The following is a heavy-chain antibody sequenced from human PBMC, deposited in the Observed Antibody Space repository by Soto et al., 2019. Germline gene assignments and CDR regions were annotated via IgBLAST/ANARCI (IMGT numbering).Heavy chain of an antibody. CDR2: ISDGGGST. CDR1: GFTFSSYG. D-gene: IGHD6-13*01. V-gene: IGHV3-23*01. CDR3: AKDRGSSLNPWFDP. Sequence: PGGSLRLSCAASGFTFSSYGMSWFRQAPGKGLEWVSVISDGGGSTFYADSVKGRFTISRDNSKNTLYLQMNGLRADDTAVYYCAKDRGSSLNPWFDPWGQGTLLTVSS. J-gene: IGHJ5*02.